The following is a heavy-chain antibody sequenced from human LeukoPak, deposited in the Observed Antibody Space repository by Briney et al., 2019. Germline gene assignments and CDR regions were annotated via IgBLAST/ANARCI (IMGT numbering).Heavy chain of an antibody. CDR3: ARLAAISGSDYPDD. J-gene: IGHJ4*02. V-gene: IGHV4-59*08. D-gene: IGHD1-26*01. Sequence: PSETLSLTCTVSGVSISSYYWSWIRQPPGKGLEWIGYIFYSGNTIYNPYNRSRVTISADTSKNHFSLRLRSVTAADTAVYYCARLAAISGSDYPDDWGQGTLVTVSS. CDR2: IFYSGNT. CDR1: GVSISSYY.